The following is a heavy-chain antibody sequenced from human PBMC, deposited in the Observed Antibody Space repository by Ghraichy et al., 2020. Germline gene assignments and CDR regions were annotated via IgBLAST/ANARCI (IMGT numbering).Heavy chain of an antibody. D-gene: IGHD3-3*01. V-gene: IGHV2-5*02. CDR2: IYWDDDK. CDR3: AHSFTIDFWSGYYIAFDY. J-gene: IGHJ4*02. CDR1: GFSLSTSGVG. Sequence: SGPTLVKPTQTLTLTCTFSGFSLSTSGVGVGWIRQPPGKALEWLALIYWDDDKRYSPSLKSRLTITKDTSKNQVVLTMTNMDPVDTATYYCAHSFTIDFWSGYYIAFDYWGQGTLVTVSS.